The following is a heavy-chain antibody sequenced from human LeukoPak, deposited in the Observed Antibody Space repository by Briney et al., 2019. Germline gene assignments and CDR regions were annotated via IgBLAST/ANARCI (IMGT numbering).Heavy chain of an antibody. CDR1: GFTFSSYS. Sequence: GGSLRLSCAASGFTFSSYSMNWVRQAPGKGLEWISSISSSSSYIYYADSVKGRFTISRDNAKNSLYLRMNSLRAEDTAVYYCAPPPTVRGVTPWGQGTLVTVSS. CDR2: ISSSSSYI. CDR3: APPPTVRGVTP. V-gene: IGHV3-21*01. D-gene: IGHD3-10*01. J-gene: IGHJ5*02.